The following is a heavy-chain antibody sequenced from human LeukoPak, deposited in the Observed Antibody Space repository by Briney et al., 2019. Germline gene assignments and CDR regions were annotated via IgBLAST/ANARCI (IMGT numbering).Heavy chain of an antibody. CDR1: GYTFSSFG. Sequence: GASVKVSCKASGYTFSSFGITWVQQAPGQGLEWMGWISAYNGDTSSAQKFQGRVTITTDASTTTAYMELRSLRSDDTAVYYCARAGITIFGAITNNWFDPWGQGTLVTVSS. CDR2: ISAYNGDT. CDR3: ARAGITIFGAITNNWFDP. J-gene: IGHJ5*02. D-gene: IGHD3-3*01. V-gene: IGHV1-18*01.